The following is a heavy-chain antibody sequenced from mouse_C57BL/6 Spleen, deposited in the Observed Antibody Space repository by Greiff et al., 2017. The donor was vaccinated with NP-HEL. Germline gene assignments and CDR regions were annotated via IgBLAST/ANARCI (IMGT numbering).Heavy chain of an antibody. CDR1: GYTFTSYW. Sequence: QVQLQQPGAELVKPGASVKLSCKASGYTFTSYWMQWVKQRPGQGLEWIGEIDPSDSYTNYNQKFKGKATLTVDTSSSTAYMQLSSLTPEDSAVYYCARHYSNTWGAMDYWGQGTSVTVSS. J-gene: IGHJ4*01. D-gene: IGHD2-5*01. CDR2: IDPSDSYT. CDR3: ARHYSNTWGAMDY. V-gene: IGHV1-50*01.